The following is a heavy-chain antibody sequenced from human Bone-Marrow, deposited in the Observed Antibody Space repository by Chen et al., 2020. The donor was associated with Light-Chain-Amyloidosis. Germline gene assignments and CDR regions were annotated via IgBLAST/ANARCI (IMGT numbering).Heavy chain of an antibody. V-gene: IGHV5-51*01. D-gene: IGHD5-12*01. J-gene: IGHJ4*02. CDR2: PSPDDSDA. Sequence: EVQLEHSGPDAKKPGESQKTSCKGPGYTFPNYRIGWVRQMPGKGLAWMGVPSPDDSDARYSPSFEGQVTISADKSITTAYLQWRSLKASDTAMYYCARRRDGYNFDYWGQGTLVTVSS. CDR1: GYTFPNYR. CDR3: ARRRDGYNFDY.